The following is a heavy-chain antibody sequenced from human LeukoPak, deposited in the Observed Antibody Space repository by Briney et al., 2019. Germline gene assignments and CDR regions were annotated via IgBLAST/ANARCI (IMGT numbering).Heavy chain of an antibody. Sequence: GRSLRLSCAASGFTFSSYAMHWVRQAPGKGLEWVAVISYDGNNKYYADSVKGRFTISRDNSKNTLYLQMNSLRAEDTAVYYCAKTGYSSGKGDYWGQGTLVTVSS. D-gene: IGHD6-19*01. V-gene: IGHV3-30-3*02. CDR3: AKTGYSSGKGDY. CDR2: ISYDGNNK. CDR1: GFTFSSYA. J-gene: IGHJ4*02.